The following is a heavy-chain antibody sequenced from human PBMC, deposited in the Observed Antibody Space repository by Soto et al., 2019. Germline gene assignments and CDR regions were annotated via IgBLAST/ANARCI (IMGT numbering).Heavy chain of an antibody. J-gene: IGHJ3*02. CDR1: GFTFTSSA. Sequence: EASVKVSCKASGFTFTSSAMQWVRQARGQRLEWIGWIVVGSGNTNYAQKLQERVTITRDMSTGTAYMELSSLRSEDTAVYYCAAGSSGYWGHDAFDIWGQGTMVTVSS. V-gene: IGHV1-58*02. CDR3: AAGSSGYWGHDAFDI. D-gene: IGHD6-13*01. CDR2: IVVGSGNT.